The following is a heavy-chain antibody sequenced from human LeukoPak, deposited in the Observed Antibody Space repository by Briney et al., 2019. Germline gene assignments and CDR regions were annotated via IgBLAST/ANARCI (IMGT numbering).Heavy chain of an antibody. J-gene: IGHJ5*02. D-gene: IGHD3-3*02. Sequence: GESLSLSCAASGFTFSVYGMSWVRQAPGKGLEWVSHISDTVRDTWYANSVKGRFIISRDNSRDTVYLQMSSLRPEDTALYFCAKDNYGGIFPSWGQGTLVTVSS. CDR1: GFTFSVYG. CDR2: ISDTVRDT. V-gene: IGHV3-23*01. CDR3: AKDNYGGIFPS.